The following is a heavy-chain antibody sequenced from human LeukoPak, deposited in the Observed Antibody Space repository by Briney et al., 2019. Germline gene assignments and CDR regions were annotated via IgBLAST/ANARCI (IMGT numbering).Heavy chain of an antibody. D-gene: IGHD1-26*01. CDR3: ARDLGSGSNYRYYYGMDV. Sequence: PGECLRLSCAASGFTFRYYSMNWVRQAPGKGLEWVSYIGTTSSFIYYAESVKGRFTISRDNAKNSLYLQMNSLRDEDTAVYYCARDLGSGSNYRYYYGMDVWGQGTTVTVSS. V-gene: IGHV3-48*02. CDR1: GFTFRYYS. J-gene: IGHJ6*02. CDR2: IGTTSSFI.